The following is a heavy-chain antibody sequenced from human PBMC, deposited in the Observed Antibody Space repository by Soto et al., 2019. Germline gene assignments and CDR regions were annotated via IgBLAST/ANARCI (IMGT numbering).Heavy chain of an antibody. CDR3: ARDGYSSSWSEGVYFDY. CDR1: GGSISSYY. V-gene: IGHV4-59*01. J-gene: IGHJ4*02. CDR2: IYYSGST. D-gene: IGHD6-13*01. Sequence: SETLSLTCTVSGGSISSYYWNWIRQPPGKGLEWIGYIYYSGSTNYNPSLKSRVTISVDTSKNQFSLKLSSVTAADTAVYYCARDGYSSSWSEGVYFDYWGQGTLVTVSS.